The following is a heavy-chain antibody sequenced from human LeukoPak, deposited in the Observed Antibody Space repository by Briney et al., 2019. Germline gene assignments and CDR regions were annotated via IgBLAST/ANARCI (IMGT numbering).Heavy chain of an antibody. CDR3: ARSKRGYSYGYFDH. CDR1: GGSISSGGYY. Sequence: SSETLSLTCTVSGGSISSGGYYWSWIRQHPGKGLEWIGYIYYSGSTYYNPSLKSRVTISVDTSKNQFSLKLSSVTAADTAVYYCARSKRGYSYGYFDHWGQGTLVTVSS. D-gene: IGHD5-18*01. V-gene: IGHV4-31*03. J-gene: IGHJ4*02. CDR2: IYYSGST.